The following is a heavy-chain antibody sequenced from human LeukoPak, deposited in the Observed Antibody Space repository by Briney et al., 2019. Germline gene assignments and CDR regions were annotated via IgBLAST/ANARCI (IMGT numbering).Heavy chain of an antibody. CDR3: ARGQARLAWFDP. Sequence: PSETLSLTCTVSGYSIRSGFYWGWIRQPPGKGLQWIGTIYHSGSTFYNPSLKSRVTISVDTSKNQFSLRLTSVIAADTAVYYCARGQARLAWFDPWGQGTLVTVSS. CDR2: IYHSGST. J-gene: IGHJ5*02. D-gene: IGHD6-19*01. CDR1: GYSIRSGFY. V-gene: IGHV4-38-2*02.